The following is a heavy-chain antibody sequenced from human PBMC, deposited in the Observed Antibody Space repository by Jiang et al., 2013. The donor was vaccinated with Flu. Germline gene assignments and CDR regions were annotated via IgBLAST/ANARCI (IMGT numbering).Heavy chain of an antibody. CDR2: ISSRSNTK. J-gene: IGHJ3*01. V-gene: IGHV3-48*01. Sequence: VQLLESGGGLVQPGGSLRLSCVASGFTFRSYAMNWVRQAPGKGLEWVSYISSRSNTKYYADFVKGRFTISRDNDKKSLYLQMNSLRAEDTAMYYCAREYDAFDVWGQGTVVTVSS. CDR1: GFTFRSYA. CDR3: AREYDAFDV.